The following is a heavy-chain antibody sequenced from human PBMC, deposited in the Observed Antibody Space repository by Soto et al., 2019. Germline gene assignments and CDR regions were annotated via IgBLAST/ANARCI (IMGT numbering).Heavy chain of an antibody. CDR1: GGPFSSYH. CDR2: IIPILGRA. V-gene: IGHV1-69*08. J-gene: IGHJ5*02. CDR3: VKVGGPTISNWFHP. Sequence: QVQLVQSGAEVKKPGSSVKLSCKASGGPFSSYHISWVRQAPGQGLEWVGRIIPILGRANNAQHFQGRVTITADTSTNTAYMELSSPTSESTAVSSGVKVGGPTISNWFHPWGHGTLVTVPS. D-gene: IGHD2-2*01.